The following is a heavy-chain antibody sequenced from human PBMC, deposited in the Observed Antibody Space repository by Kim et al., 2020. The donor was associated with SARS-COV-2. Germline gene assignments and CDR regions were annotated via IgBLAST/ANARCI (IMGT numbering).Heavy chain of an antibody. D-gene: IGHD3-10*01. V-gene: IGHV5-51*01. CDR1: GYSFTSYW. CDR3: ARGVRDQYYYGSGSYYNAECYFDY. Sequence: GESLKISCKGSGYSFTSYWIGWVRQMPGKGLEWMGIIYPGDSDTRYSPSFQGQVTISADKSISTAYLQWSSLKAPDTAMYYCARGVRDQYYYGSGSYYNAECYFDYWGQGTLVTVSS. J-gene: IGHJ4*02. CDR2: IYPGDSDT.